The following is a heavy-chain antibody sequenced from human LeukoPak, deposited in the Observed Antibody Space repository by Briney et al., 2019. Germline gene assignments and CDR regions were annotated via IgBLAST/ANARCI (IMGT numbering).Heavy chain of an antibody. CDR3: AVPQWELLN. CDR2: ISAGGGNT. V-gene: IGHV3-23*01. J-gene: IGHJ4*02. Sequence: GGSLRLSRAASGFTFSSYTMSWVRQAPGKGLEWVSAISAGGGNTYYADSVKGRFTISRDNSKNTLYLQMNSLRAEDTAVYSCAVPQWELLNWGQGTLVTVSS. CDR1: GFTFSSYT. D-gene: IGHD1-26*01.